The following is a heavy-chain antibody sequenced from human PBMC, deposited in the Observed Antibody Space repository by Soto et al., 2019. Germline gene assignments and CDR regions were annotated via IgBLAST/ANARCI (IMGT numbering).Heavy chain of an antibody. CDR1: GYTFTSYG. D-gene: IGHD3-22*01. CDR2: ISDYNGNT. CDR3: TMHDSNSYEDY. J-gene: IGHJ4*02. V-gene: IGHV1-18*01. Sequence: ASVKVSCKASGYTFTSYGINWVRQAPGQGLEWVGWISDYNGNTNYAQKFQGRVTMTTDTSTTTAYMELRSLRSDDTAVYYCTMHDSNSYEDYWGQGTLVTVSS.